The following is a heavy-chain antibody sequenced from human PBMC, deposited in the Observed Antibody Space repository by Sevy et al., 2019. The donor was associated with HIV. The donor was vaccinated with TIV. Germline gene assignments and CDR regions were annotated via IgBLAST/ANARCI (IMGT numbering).Heavy chain of an antibody. V-gene: IGHV3-48*01. CDR1: GFTFSAYS. J-gene: IGHJ5*01. Sequence: GGSLRLSCAASGFTFSAYSMNWVRQAPGKGLEWASYISSSSGTIYYADSVKRQFTISSDNAKSSLYLQMNGLRAEDTAVYYCARAGGDCYSKNECWFVSWGQGTLVTVSS. CDR2: ISSSSGTI. CDR3: ARAGGDCYSKNECWFVS. D-gene: IGHD2-21*01.